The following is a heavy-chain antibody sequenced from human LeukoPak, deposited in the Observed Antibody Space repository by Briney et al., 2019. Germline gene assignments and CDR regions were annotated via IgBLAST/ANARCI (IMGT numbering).Heavy chain of an antibody. D-gene: IGHD3-10*01. CDR1: GGSISSGGYY. Sequence: SQTLSLTCTVSGGSISSGGYYWSWIRQHPGKGLEWIGYIYYSGSTYYNPSLKSRVTISVDTSKNQFSLKLSSVTAADTAVYYCAREGSGSYYFIDYWGQGTLVTVSS. CDR2: IYYSGST. V-gene: IGHV4-31*03. CDR3: AREGSGSYYFIDY. J-gene: IGHJ4*02.